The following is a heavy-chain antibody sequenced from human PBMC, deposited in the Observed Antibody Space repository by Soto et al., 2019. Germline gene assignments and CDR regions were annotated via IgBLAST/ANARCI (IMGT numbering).Heavy chain of an antibody. Sequence: SETLSLTCAVYGGSFSGYYWSWIRQPPGKGLEWIGEINHSGSTNYNPSLKSRVTISVDTSKNQFSLKLSSVTAADTAVYYCARGLGVVVVDFGPNDYWGQGTLVTVSS. CDR1: GGSFSGYY. CDR3: ARGLGVVVVDFGPNDY. V-gene: IGHV4-34*01. J-gene: IGHJ4*02. CDR2: INHSGST. D-gene: IGHD2-15*01.